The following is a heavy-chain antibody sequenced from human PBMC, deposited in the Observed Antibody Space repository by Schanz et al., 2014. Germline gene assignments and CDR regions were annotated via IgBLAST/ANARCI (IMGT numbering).Heavy chain of an antibody. D-gene: IGHD3-10*01. V-gene: IGHV3-48*01. CDR3: AKGRFGELSAFDI. J-gene: IGHJ3*02. CDR1: GFTFSSYS. Sequence: EVQLVESGGGLVQPGGSLRLSCAASGFTFSSYSMNWVRQDPGKGLEWVSYISSASSTINYADSVKGRFTISRDNAKNALFLQMNSLRAEDTAVYYCAKGRFGELSAFDIWGQGTMVTVSS. CDR2: ISSASSTI.